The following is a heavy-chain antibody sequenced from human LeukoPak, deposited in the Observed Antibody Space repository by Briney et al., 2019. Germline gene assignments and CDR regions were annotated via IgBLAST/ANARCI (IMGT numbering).Heavy chain of an antibody. V-gene: IGHV1-8*03. CDR1: GYTFTSYD. J-gene: IGHJ6*03. Sequence: ASVKVSCKASGYTFTSYDINWVRQATGQGLEWMGWMNPNSDNTGYAQKFQGRVTITRNTSISTAYMELSSLRSEDTAVYYCARGGQWLVWGSLDMDVWGKGTTVTVSS. CDR3: ARGGQWLVWGSLDMDV. D-gene: IGHD6-19*01. CDR2: MNPNSDNT.